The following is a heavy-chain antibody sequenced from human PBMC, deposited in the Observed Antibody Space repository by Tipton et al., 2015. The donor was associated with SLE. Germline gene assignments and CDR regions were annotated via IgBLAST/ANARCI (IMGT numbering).Heavy chain of an antibody. D-gene: IGHD2-8*01. V-gene: IGHV3-23*01. CDR3: AKDGMVYALFSWFDP. CDR2: ISPGGSGT. CDR1: GFTFSNAW. J-gene: IGHJ5*02. Sequence: GSLRLSCAASGFTFSNAWMTWVRQAPGKGLEWVSAISPGGSGTYYSDSVKGRFTVSRDNSKNTLYLQMNSLRPEDTAMYYCAKDGMVYALFSWFDPWGQGTLVTVSS.